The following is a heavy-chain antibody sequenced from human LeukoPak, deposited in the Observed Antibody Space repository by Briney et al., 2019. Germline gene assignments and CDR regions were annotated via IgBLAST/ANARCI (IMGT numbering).Heavy chain of an antibody. Sequence: GGSLRLSCAASGFTFSSYAMSWVRQAPGKGLEWVSAISGSGGSTYYADSVKGRFTISRDNAKNTLYLQMNSLRAEDTAVYYCARDNGYYYDSSGPDYWGQGTLVTVSS. D-gene: IGHD3-22*01. J-gene: IGHJ4*02. CDR3: ARDNGYYYDSSGPDY. CDR1: GFTFSSYA. CDR2: ISGSGGST. V-gene: IGHV3-23*01.